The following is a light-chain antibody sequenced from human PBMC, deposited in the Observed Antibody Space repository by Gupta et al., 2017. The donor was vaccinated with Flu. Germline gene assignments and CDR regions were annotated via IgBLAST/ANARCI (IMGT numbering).Light chain of an antibody. CDR3: QIWHSNTDRRS. Sequence: SFVLTQPPSVSVAPGQTARITWGGSNIGSRTVHWYQQRPGQAPVLVVHDDSDRPSGIPERFSGSNSGNTATLTISSVEAGDEAAYYCQIWHSNTDRRSFGGGTKLTVL. V-gene: IGLV3-21*02. J-gene: IGLJ2*01. CDR1: NIGSRT. CDR2: DDS.